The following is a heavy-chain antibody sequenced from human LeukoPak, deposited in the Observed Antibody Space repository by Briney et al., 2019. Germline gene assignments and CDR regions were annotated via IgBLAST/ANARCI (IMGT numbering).Heavy chain of an antibody. Sequence: QPGGSLRLSCASSGFTFSSHWMHWVRQAPGKGLVWASVIGPDGSTTNYAEPVKGRFTISRDNAKNTLYLQMNSLRAEDTAVYYCARPVGTTVSVDYWGQGTLVTVSS. V-gene: IGHV3-74*01. CDR3: ARPVGTTVSVDY. CDR1: GFTFSSHW. J-gene: IGHJ4*02. CDR2: IGPDGSTT. D-gene: IGHD1-26*01.